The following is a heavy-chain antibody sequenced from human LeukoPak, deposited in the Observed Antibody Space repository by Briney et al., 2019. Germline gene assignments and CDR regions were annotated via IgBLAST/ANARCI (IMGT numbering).Heavy chain of an antibody. CDR2: IRSSSSYI. J-gene: IGHJ4*02. CDR3: ARDYGGFWSGYYLDY. D-gene: IGHD3-3*01. V-gene: IGHV3-21*01. CDR1: GFTFSSYS. Sequence: GGSLRLSCAASGFTFSSYSMNWVRQAPGKGLEWVSSIRSSSSYIYYADSVKGRFTISRDNAKNSLYLQMNSLRAEDTAVYYCARDYGGFWSGYYLDYWGQGTLVTVSS.